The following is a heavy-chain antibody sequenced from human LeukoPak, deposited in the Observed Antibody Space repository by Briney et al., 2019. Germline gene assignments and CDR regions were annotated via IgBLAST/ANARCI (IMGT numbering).Heavy chain of an antibody. CDR2: ISSSSSYI. J-gene: IGHJ4*02. Sequence: GGSLRLSCAASGFTFSGYIINWVRQAPGKGLEWVSSISSSSSYIYYADSVKGRFAISRDNAKNSLYLQMNSLRAEDTAVYYCATSSTGYCSGGSCYQYYFDYWGQGTLVTVSS. CDR3: ATSSTGYCSGGSCYQYYFDY. D-gene: IGHD2-15*01. V-gene: IGHV3-21*01. CDR1: GFTFSGYI.